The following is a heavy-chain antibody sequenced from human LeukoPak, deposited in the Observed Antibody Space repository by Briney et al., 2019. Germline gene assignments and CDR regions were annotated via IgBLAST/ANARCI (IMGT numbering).Heavy chain of an antibody. CDR2: ISPNSNDI. D-gene: IGHD6-25*01. Sequence: PGGSLRLSCAASGFTFSDHYMSWIRQAPGKGLEWIVYISPNSNDISYADSVEGRFTISRDNAKNSLYLQMNSLTVEDTGVYYCSRDPRLLDYWGQGSLVTVSS. CDR3: SRDPRLLDY. J-gene: IGHJ4*02. CDR1: GFTFSDHY. V-gene: IGHV3-11*01.